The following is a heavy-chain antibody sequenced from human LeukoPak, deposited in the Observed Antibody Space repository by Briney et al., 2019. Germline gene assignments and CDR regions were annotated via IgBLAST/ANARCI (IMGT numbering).Heavy chain of an antibody. CDR2: ISAYNGNT. Sequence: ASVKVSCKASGYTFTSYGISWVRQAPGQGLEWMGWISAYNGNTNYAQKLQGRVTMTTDTSTSTAYMELRSLRSDDTAAYYCARDEVSGRPLLDGADYWGQGTLVTVSS. J-gene: IGHJ4*02. CDR3: ARDEVSGRPLLDGADY. V-gene: IGHV1-18*01. CDR1: GYTFTSYG. D-gene: IGHD2-15*01.